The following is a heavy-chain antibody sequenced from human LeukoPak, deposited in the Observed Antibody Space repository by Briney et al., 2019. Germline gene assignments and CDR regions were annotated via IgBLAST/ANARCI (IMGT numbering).Heavy chain of an antibody. CDR3: AKRDSSGYYYFDS. D-gene: IGHD3-22*01. V-gene: IGHV3-23*01. J-gene: IGHJ4*02. CDR1: GFTFSNYG. CDR2: IGVSGNT. Sequence: GGSLRLSCAVSGFTFSNYGMSWVRQAPGKGLEWLSVIGVSGNTFYADSVKGRFTISRDNSKNTLYLQMNSLRAEDTAVYYCAKRDSSGYYYFDSWGQGILVTVSS.